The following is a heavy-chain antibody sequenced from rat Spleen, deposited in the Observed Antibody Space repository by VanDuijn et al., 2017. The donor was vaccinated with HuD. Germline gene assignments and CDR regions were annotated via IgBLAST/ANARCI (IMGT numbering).Heavy chain of an antibody. CDR3: TTQGYNPPFDH. D-gene: IGHD1-4*01. Sequence: EVQLVESGGGLVQPGRSLKLSCAASGFTFSDSYMACVRPAPKQGLEWAASISYEGSSTYYRDSVKGRFTISRDNSKNTLYLQMESLRSEDTAPYYCTTQGYNPPFDHWGQGVMVTVSS. J-gene: IGHJ2*01. CDR1: GFTFSDSY. V-gene: IGHV5-20*01. CDR2: ISYEGSST.